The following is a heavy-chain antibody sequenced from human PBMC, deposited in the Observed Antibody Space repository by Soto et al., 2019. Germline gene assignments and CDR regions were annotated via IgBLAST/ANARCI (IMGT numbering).Heavy chain of an antibody. V-gene: IGHV4-30-4*01. CDR1: GGSISSGDYY. Sequence: SETLSLTCTVSGGSISSGDYYWSWIRQPPGKGLEWIGYIYYSGSTYYNPSLKSRVTISVDTSKNQFSLKLSSVTAADTAVYYCARAVDYNWFDPWGQGTLVTVSS. J-gene: IGHJ5*02. D-gene: IGHD3-9*01. CDR2: IYYSGST. CDR3: ARAVDYNWFDP.